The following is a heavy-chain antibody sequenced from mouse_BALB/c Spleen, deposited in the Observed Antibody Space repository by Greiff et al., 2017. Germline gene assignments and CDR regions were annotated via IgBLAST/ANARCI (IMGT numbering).Heavy chain of an antibody. CDR2: IWAGGST. J-gene: IGHJ3*01. Sequence: VQGVESGPGLVAPSQSLSITCTVSGFSLTSYGVHWVRQPPGKGLEWLGVIWAGGSTNYNSALMSRLSISKDNSKSQVFLKMNSLQTDDTAMYYCARDLAWVFAYWGQGTLVTVSA. D-gene: IGHD4-1*01. CDR3: ARDLAWVFAY. V-gene: IGHV2-9*02. CDR1: GFSLTSYG.